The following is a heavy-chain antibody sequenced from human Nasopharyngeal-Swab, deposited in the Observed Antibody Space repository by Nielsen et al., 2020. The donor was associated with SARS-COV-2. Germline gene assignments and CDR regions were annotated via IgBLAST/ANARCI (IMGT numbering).Heavy chain of an antibody. D-gene: IGHD6-13*01. V-gene: IGHV1-2*06. CDR3: ARDARYSSSWSYGY. CDR2: INPNSGGT. Sequence: MRQAAGHGLEWMGRINPNSGGTNYAQKFQGRVIMTRDTSISTAYMELSRLRSDDTAVYYCARDARYSSSWSYGYWGQGTLVTVSS. J-gene: IGHJ4*02.